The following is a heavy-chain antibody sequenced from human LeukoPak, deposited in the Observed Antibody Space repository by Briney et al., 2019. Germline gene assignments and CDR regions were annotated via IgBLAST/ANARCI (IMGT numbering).Heavy chain of an antibody. V-gene: IGHV4-4*02. CDR1: GASITSNW. J-gene: IGHJ4*02. CDR2: IHHSASP. Sequence: SETLSLTCAVSGASITSNWWSWVRQSPGKGLEWIGEIHHSASPNYNTSLKSRVTLSLDKSQNQFSLKVTSVTAADTAVYYCARHIGILGKWGFDYWGQGTLVTVSS. D-gene: IGHD2/OR15-2a*01. CDR3: ARHIGILGKWGFDY.